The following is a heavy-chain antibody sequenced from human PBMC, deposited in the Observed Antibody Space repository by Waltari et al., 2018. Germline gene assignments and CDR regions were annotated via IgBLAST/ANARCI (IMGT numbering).Heavy chain of an antibody. CDR2: IYYSGST. D-gene: IGHD2-2*01. Sequence: QVQLQESGPGLVKPSETLSLTCTVSGGSISRYYWSWIRQPPGKGLEWIGYIYYSGSTNYNPSLKSRVTISVDTSKNQFSLKLSSVTAADTAVYYCARGRLGYCSSTSCYAGAFDIWGQGTMVTVSS. CDR1: GGSISRYY. V-gene: IGHV4-59*01. J-gene: IGHJ3*02. CDR3: ARGRLGYCSSTSCYAGAFDI.